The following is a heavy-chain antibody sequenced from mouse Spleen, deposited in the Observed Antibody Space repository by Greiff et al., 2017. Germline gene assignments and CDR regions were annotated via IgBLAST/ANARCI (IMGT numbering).Heavy chain of an antibody. CDR3: ASSLLYAMDY. Sequence: QVQLQQPGAELVKPGASVKLSCKASGYSFSSNWMHWVKQRPGQGLEWIGMIHPNSGSTNYNENFKSKATLTVDKSSSTAYMQLSSLTSDDSAVYYCASSLLYAMDYWGQGTSVTVSS. V-gene: IGHV1-64*01. CDR1: GYSFSSNW. D-gene: IGHD6-1*01. CDR2: IHPNSGST. J-gene: IGHJ4*01.